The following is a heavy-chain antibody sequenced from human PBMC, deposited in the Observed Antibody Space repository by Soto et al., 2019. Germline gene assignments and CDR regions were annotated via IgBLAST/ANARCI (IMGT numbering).Heavy chain of an antibody. CDR1: GFTFNSYV. Sequence: EVQLLESGGGLVQPGGSLRLSCAASGFTFNSYVMNWVRQAPGKGLEWVSTISYSADKTHYADSVKSRFTISSDNSRDTLFLQLNSLSADDAAVYYCARRGRAATTNWGAFDVWGQGTMVTVSS. J-gene: IGHJ3*01. CDR2: ISYSADKT. V-gene: IGHV3-23*01. D-gene: IGHD1-7*01. CDR3: ARRGRAATTNWGAFDV.